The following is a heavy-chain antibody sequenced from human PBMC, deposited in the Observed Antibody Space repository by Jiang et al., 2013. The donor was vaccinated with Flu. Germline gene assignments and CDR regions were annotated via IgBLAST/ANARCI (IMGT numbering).Heavy chain of an antibody. CDR3: ARIKSNYYYYGMDV. J-gene: IGHJ6*02. CDR2: INPNSGGT. V-gene: IGHV1-2*02. Sequence: SGYTFTGYYMHWVRQAPGQGLEWMGWINPNSGGTNYAQKFQGRVTMTRDTSISTAYMELSRLRSDDTAVYYCARIKSNYYYYGMDVWGQGTTVTVSS. CDR1: GYTFTGYY.